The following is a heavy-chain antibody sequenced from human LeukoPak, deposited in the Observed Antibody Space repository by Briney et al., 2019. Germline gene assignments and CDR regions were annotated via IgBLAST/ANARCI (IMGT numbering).Heavy chain of an antibody. D-gene: IGHD3-10*01. CDR1: GFTFDDYA. CDR3: AKDLGILRAGAYYFDY. Sequence: PGGSLRLSCAASGFTFDDYAMHWVRQAPGKGLEWVSAISGSGGSTYYADSVKGRFTISRDNSKNTLYLQMNSLRAEDTAVYYCAKDLGILRAGAYYFDYWGQGTLVTVSS. J-gene: IGHJ4*02. V-gene: IGHV3-23*01. CDR2: ISGSGGST.